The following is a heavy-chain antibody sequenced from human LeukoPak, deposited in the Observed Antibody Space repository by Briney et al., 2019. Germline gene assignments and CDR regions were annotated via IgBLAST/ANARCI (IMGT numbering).Heavy chain of an antibody. V-gene: IGHV4-38-2*01. J-gene: IGHJ5*02. CDR1: GYSISSGYY. D-gene: IGHD2-21*01. Sequence: PSETLSLTCAVSGYSISSGYYWGWIRQPPGKGLEWIGSIYHSGSTYYNPSLKSRVTISVDTSKNQFPLKLSSVTAADTAVYYCARSSHSEDWFDPWGQGTLVTVSS. CDR2: IYHSGST. CDR3: ARSSHSEDWFDP.